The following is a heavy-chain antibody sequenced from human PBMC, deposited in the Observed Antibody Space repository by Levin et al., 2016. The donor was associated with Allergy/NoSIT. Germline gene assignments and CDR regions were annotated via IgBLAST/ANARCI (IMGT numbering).Heavy chain of an antibody. CDR2: IRHSGSS. D-gene: IGHD6-19*01. CDR3: AGDEHSTGWSKF. Sequence: SETLSLTCTVSGGSVSEHYWSWIRQPPGKRLEWIGYIRHSGSSDYNPSLKSRVTMSLDTSKNQLSLTLHSVTAADTGVYFCAGDEHSTGWSKFWGLGTLVTVSS. V-gene: IGHV4-59*02. CDR1: GGSVSEHY. J-gene: IGHJ4*02.